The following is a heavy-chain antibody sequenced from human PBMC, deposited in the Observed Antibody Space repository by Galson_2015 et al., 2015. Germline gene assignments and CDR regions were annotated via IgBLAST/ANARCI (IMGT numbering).Heavy chain of an antibody. D-gene: IGHD6-13*01. Sequence: PALVKPTQTLTLTCTFSGFSLSTTDMRVGRIRQPPGKALEWLARIDWDGNKYYSTSLRTRLTISKDTSKNQVVLTMTNMDPVDTATYYCARTTAAAGNGGAFDIWGQGTMVTVSS. CDR1: GFSLSTTDMR. J-gene: IGHJ3*02. CDR3: ARTTAAAGNGGAFDI. CDR2: IDWDGNK. V-gene: IGHV2-70*04.